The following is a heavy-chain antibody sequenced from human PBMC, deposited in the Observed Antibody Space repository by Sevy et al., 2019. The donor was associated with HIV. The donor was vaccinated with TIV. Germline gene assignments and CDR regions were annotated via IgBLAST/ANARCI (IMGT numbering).Heavy chain of an antibody. J-gene: IGHJ4*02. Sequence: SETLSLTCTVSGGSISSGGYYWSWIRQHPGKGLEGIGYIYYSGSTYYNPSLKRRVTISVDTSKNQFSLKLSSVTAADTAVYYCARHIAVAETGYFDYWGQGTLVTVSS. CDR2: IYYSGST. CDR1: GGSISSGGYY. V-gene: IGHV4-31*03. D-gene: IGHD6-19*01. CDR3: ARHIAVAETGYFDY.